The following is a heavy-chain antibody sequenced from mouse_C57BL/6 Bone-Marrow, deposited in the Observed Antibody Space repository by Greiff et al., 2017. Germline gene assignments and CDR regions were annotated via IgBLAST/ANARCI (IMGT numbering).Heavy chain of an antibody. CDR2: IHPNSGST. Sequence: VQLQQPGAELVKPGASVKLSCKASGYTFTSYWMHWVKQRPGQGLEWIGMIHPNSGSTNYNEKFKSKATLTVDKSSSTAYMQLSSLTSEDSAVYYCAREGMIYYDYDVLFAYWGQGTLVTVSA. CDR3: AREGMIYYDYDVLFAY. D-gene: IGHD2-4*01. J-gene: IGHJ3*01. CDR1: GYTFTSYW. V-gene: IGHV1-64*01.